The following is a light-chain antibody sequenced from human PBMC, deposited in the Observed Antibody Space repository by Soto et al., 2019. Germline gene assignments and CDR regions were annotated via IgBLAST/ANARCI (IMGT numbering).Light chain of an antibody. J-gene: IGKJ1*01. CDR1: QSVSSSY. V-gene: IGKV3-20*01. CDR3: QQYGSSSWT. Sequence: EIVLTQSPGTLSSSPGERATLSCRASQSVSSSYFAWYQQKPGQAPRLLIYAASSRATGIPDRFSGSGSGTDFTLTISRLEPEDFAVYYCQQYGSSSWTFGQGTRV. CDR2: AAS.